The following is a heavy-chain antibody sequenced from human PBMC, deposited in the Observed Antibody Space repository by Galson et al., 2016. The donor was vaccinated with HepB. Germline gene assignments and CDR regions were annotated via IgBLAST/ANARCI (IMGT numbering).Heavy chain of an antibody. J-gene: IGHJ3*02. D-gene: IGHD3-22*01. CDR1: GFSLSTSGMS. CDR2: INWDDDK. CDR3: ARTRDGYYYPAGGFAFDI. Sequence: PALVKPTQTLTLTCTFSGFSLSTSGMSVNWIRQPPGKALEWLALINWDDDKYYSTSLKTRLTISKDTSKNQVVLTMTNMDPVDTATYYCARTRDGYYYPAGGFAFDIWGQGTMVTVSS. V-gene: IGHV2-70*01.